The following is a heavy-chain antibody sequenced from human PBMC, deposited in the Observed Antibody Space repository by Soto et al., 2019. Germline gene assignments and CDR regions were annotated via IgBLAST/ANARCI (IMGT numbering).Heavy chain of an antibody. Sequence: GGSLRLSCAASGFTFSSYWMHWVRQAPGKGLVWVSRINSDGSSTSYADSVKGRLTISRDNAKNTLYLQMNSLRAEDTAVYYCARVPRPVDENYYYGMDVWGQGTTVTVSS. CDR1: GFTFSSYW. CDR3: ARVPRPVDENYYYGMDV. V-gene: IGHV3-74*01. D-gene: IGHD5-12*01. J-gene: IGHJ6*02. CDR2: INSDGSST.